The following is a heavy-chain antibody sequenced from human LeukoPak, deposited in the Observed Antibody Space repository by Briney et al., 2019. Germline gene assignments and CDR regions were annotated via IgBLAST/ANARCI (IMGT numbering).Heavy chain of an antibody. V-gene: IGHV3-7*03. J-gene: IGHJ4*02. CDR2: IKPDGSAT. CDR3: AKENSYYDILTGAFDY. CDR1: GFTLSHYW. Sequence: GGSLRLSCATSGFTLSHYWMTWVRQAPGKGLEWVANIKPDGSATYYVDSVKGRFTISKDNAKNSVYLQMNSLRAEDTAVYYCAKENSYYDILTGAFDYWGQGTLVTVSS. D-gene: IGHD3-9*01.